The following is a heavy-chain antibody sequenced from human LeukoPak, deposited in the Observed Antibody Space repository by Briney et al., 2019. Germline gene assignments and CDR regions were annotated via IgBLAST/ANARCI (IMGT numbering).Heavy chain of an antibody. Sequence: PSETLSLTCTVSGDSISSYYWSWIRQPAGKGLEWIGRIYTSGSTNYNPSLKSRVTISVDTSKNQFSLKLSSVPAADTAVYYCARSGLVPGYFDYWGQGTLVTVSS. V-gene: IGHV4-4*07. CDR3: ARSGLVPGYFDY. CDR1: GDSISSYY. J-gene: IGHJ4*02. CDR2: IYTSGST. D-gene: IGHD2-2*01.